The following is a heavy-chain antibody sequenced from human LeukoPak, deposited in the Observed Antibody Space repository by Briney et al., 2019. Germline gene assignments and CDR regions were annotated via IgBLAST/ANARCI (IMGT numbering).Heavy chain of an antibody. J-gene: IGHJ4*02. CDR1: GFTFRSYS. CDR3: ARDFCSSTSSRFDY. V-gene: IGHV3-48*04. Sequence: GGSLRLSCAASGFTFRSYSMNWVRQAPGKGLEWVSYISSSSSSIYNADSVKGRFTISRDNAKNSLYLHMNSLRAEDTAVYYCARDFCSSTSSRFDYWGQGTLVTVSS. D-gene: IGHD2-2*01. CDR2: ISSSSSSI.